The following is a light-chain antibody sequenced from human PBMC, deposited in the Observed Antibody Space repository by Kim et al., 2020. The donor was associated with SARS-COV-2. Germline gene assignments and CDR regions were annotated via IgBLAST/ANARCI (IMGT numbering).Light chain of an antibody. J-gene: IGKJ1*01. Sequence: IRMTQSPSSFSASTGDRVTITCRASQVISSYLAWYQQKPEKAPKLLIYAASTLQSGVPSMFSGSGSGTDFTLTISCLQSEDFAIYYCQQYYSYPLTFGQGTKVDIK. CDR3: QQYYSYPLT. CDR1: QVISSY. CDR2: AAS. V-gene: IGKV1-8*01.